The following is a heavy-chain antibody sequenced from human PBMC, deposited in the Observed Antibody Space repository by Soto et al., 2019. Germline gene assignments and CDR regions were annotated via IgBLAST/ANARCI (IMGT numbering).Heavy chain of an antibody. CDR1: GYTFLNYA. CDR2: TSAYGGDT. V-gene: IGHV1-18*01. CDR3: ARALYSIGWQLGMRNWLDP. J-gene: IGHJ5*02. Sequence: VQLVQSGAEVKTPGASVKVSCRASGYTFLNYAISWVRQAPGQGLEWMGWTSAYGGDTHYAQKFQGRVIMTTDTSTSTAYMELRSLKSDDTAVYYCARALYSIGWQLGMRNWLDPWGQGTLVTVSP. D-gene: IGHD6-19*01.